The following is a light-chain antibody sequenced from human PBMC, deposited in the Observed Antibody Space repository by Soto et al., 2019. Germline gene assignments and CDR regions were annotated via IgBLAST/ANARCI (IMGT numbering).Light chain of an antibody. CDR3: QSYDSSLSVLV. V-gene: IGLV1-40*01. CDR2: GNS. Sequence: QSVLTQPPSVSGAPGQRVTISCTGSSSNIGAGYDVQWYQQLPGTAPKLLIYGNSNRPSGVPDRFSDSKSGTSASLAITGLQAEDEADYYCQSYDSSLSVLVFGGGTKVTVL. CDR1: SSNIGAGYD. J-gene: IGLJ2*01.